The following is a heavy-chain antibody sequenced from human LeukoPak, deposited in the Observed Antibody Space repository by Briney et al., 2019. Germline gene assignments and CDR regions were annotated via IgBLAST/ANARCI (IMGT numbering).Heavy chain of an antibody. CDR3: RQQLVDFDY. CDR1: GFTFSSYA. Sequence: GRSLRLSCAASGFTFSSYAMHWVRQAPGKGLEWVAVISYDGSNKYYADSVKGRFTISRDNSTNTLYLQMNSLRAEDTAVYYCRQQLVDFDYWGQGTLVTVSS. V-gene: IGHV3-30-3*01. CDR2: ISYDGSNK. D-gene: IGHD6-13*01. J-gene: IGHJ4*02.